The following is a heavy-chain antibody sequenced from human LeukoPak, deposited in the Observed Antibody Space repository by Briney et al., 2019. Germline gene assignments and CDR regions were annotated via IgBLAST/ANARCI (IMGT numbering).Heavy chain of an antibody. J-gene: IGHJ6*03. CDR1: GFTFSSYG. Sequence: GGSLRLTCAASGFTFSSYGMHWVRQAPGKGLEWVAFRRFDGSNKYYADSVKGRFTISRDNSKNTLYLQMNSLRAEDTAVYYCAKDLGGATQNYYYYYMDVWGKGTTVTVSS. D-gene: IGHD3-16*01. V-gene: IGHV3-30*02. CDR2: RRFDGSNK. CDR3: AKDLGGATQNYYYYYMDV.